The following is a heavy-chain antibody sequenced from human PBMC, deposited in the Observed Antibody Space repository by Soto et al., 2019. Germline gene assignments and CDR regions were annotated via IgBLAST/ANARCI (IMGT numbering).Heavy chain of an antibody. CDR2: ISAIGST. Sequence: QVQLQESGPGLVKPSQTLSLTCTVSGGSISSGDYFWRWIRQSPGKGLEWIGYISAIGSTYYNPSLKDRVSVARDTSKNRFSLKLSSVTTTDTAVYYCARGLVIRPYYYDGMDVGGQGTTVTFSS. CDR3: ARGLVIRPYYYDGMDV. J-gene: IGHJ6*02. CDR1: GGSISSGDYF. V-gene: IGHV4-30-4*01. D-gene: IGHD3-9*01.